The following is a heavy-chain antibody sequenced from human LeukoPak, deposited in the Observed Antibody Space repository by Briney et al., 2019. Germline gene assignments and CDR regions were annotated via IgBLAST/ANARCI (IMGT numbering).Heavy chain of an antibody. CDR1: GGSISSYY. D-gene: IGHD1-1*01. V-gene: IGHV4-59*08. J-gene: IGHJ3*02. Sequence: SETLSLTCTVSGGSISSYYWSWIRQPPGKGLEWIGYIYYSGSTNYNPSLKSRVTISVDTSKNQFSLKLSSVTAADTAVYYCARQARSYNWNDEAFDIWGQGTMATVSS. CDR2: IYYSGST. CDR3: ARQARSYNWNDEAFDI.